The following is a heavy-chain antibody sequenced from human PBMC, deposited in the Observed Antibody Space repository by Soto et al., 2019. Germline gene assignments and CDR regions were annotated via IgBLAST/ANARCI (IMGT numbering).Heavy chain of an antibody. CDR3: AKGLGSSSWYSGGMDV. J-gene: IGHJ6*02. CDR1: GFTFSSYA. Sequence: EVQLLESGGGLVQPGGSLRLSCAASGFTFSSYAMSWVRQAPGKGLEWVSAISGSGGSTYYADSVKGRFTISRDNSKNTLYLQMNSLRAEDTAVYYCAKGLGSSSWYSGGMDVWGQGTTVTVSS. D-gene: IGHD6-13*01. CDR2: ISGSGGST. V-gene: IGHV3-23*01.